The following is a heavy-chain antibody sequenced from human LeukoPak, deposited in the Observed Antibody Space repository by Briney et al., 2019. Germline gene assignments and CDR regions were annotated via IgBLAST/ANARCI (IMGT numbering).Heavy chain of an antibody. CDR3: ARDPNSGYDMVWYLDL. CDR2: ISYDGIYK. Sequence: GGSLRLSCAASGFTFSSYGMHWVRQAPGKGLEWVADISYDGIYKNYTDSVKGRFTIARDNSKTTLYLQMISLRVDDTAVYYCARDPNSGYDMVWYLDLWGRGTLVTVSS. J-gene: IGHJ2*01. CDR1: GFTFSSYG. D-gene: IGHD5-12*01. V-gene: IGHV3-30*03.